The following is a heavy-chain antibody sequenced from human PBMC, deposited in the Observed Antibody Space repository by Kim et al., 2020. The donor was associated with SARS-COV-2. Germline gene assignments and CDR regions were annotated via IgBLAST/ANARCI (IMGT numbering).Heavy chain of an antibody. CDR2: IWYDGSNK. CDR1: GFTFSSYG. D-gene: IGHD3-22*01. V-gene: IGHV3-33*01. J-gene: IGHJ3*01. CDR3: ARDPGYYDSSGYLVR. Sequence: GGSLRLSCAASGFTFSSYGMHWVRQAPGKGLEWVAVIWYDGSNKYYADSVKGRFTISRDNSKNTLYLQMNSLRAEDTAVYYCARDPGYYDSSGYLVRWGQGTMVTVSS.